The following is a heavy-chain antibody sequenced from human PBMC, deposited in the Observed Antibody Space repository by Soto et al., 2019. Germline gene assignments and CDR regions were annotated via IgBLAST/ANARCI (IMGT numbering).Heavy chain of an antibody. Sequence: EVQLVESGGGLVQPGGSLRLSCAASGFSFSHYDMHWVRQVAGKGLEWVSAIGIVGDTYYADSVKGRFTISRENVKNSLYLQMTSLRAGDTAVYYCARVLLGYNGVEDYFDLWGQGTLVSVSS. CDR3: ARVLLGYNGVEDYFDL. D-gene: IGHD5-12*01. CDR1: GFSFSHYD. V-gene: IGHV3-13*04. CDR2: IGIVGDT. J-gene: IGHJ4*02.